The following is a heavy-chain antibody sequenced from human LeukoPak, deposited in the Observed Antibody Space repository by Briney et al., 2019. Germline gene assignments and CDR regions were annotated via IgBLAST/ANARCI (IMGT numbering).Heavy chain of an antibody. V-gene: IGHV3-30-3*01. Sequence: GRPLRLSCAASGFTFSSYAMHWVRQAPGKGLEWVAVISYDGSNKYYADSVKGRFTISRDNSKNTLYLQMNSLRAEDTAVYYCAREGCSGGSCYTDYWGQGTLVTVSS. J-gene: IGHJ4*02. CDR1: GFTFSSYA. CDR3: AREGCSGGSCYTDY. D-gene: IGHD2-15*01. CDR2: ISYDGSNK.